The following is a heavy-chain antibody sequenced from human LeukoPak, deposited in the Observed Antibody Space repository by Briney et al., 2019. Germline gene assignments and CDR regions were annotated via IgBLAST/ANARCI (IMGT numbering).Heavy chain of an antibody. CDR2: IYYSGST. D-gene: IGHD5-18*01. V-gene: IGHV4-59*01. CDR3: AHSVDTAMGYGMDV. Sequence: PSGTLSLTCTVSGGSISSYYWSWTRQPPGKGLEWIGYIYYSGSTNYNPSLKSRVTISVDTSKNQFSLKLSSVTAADTAVYYCAHSVDTAMGYGMDVWGQGTTVTVSS. J-gene: IGHJ6*02. CDR1: GGSISSYY.